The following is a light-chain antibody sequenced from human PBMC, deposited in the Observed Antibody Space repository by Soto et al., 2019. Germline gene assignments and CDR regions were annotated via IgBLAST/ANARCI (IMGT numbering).Light chain of an antibody. CDR2: NAA. Sequence: EIVMTQPPATLSVSPGERATLSCRASQRIDTSLAWYQQRPGQAPRLLLYNAATRATGIPARFSGRGFGTEFTLTISSLQSEDFALYYCQQYYKWPPFTFGPGTKV. J-gene: IGKJ3*01. CDR1: QRIDTS. CDR3: QQYYKWPPFT. V-gene: IGKV3-15*01.